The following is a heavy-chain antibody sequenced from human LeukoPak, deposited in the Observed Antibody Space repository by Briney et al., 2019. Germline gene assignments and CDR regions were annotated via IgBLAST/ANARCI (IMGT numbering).Heavy chain of an antibody. Sequence: GGSLRLSCAASGFTFSDFYMTWIRQAPGKGLEWISHISNSGSTIHYADSLKGRSTISRDNAKNSLYLQINSLRAEDTAVYYCAREGYSYVPGDYWGQGTLVIVSS. V-gene: IGHV3-11*01. CDR3: AREGYSYVPGDY. CDR1: GFTFSDFY. CDR2: ISNSGSTI. D-gene: IGHD5-18*01. J-gene: IGHJ4*02.